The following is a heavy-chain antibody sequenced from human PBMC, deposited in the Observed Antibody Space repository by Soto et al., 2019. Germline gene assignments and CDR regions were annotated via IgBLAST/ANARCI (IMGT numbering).Heavy chain of an antibody. D-gene: IGHD3-9*01. Sequence: GESLKISCKGSGYSFTSYWIGWVRQMPGKGLEWMGIIYPGDSDTRYSPSFQGQVTISADRSISTAYLQWSSLKASDTAMYYCASQSLRGSQTLTGYPCDIWGQGTMVTVSS. CDR3: ASQSLRGSQTLTGYPCDI. CDR1: GYSFTSYW. V-gene: IGHV5-51*01. CDR2: IYPGDSDT. J-gene: IGHJ3*02.